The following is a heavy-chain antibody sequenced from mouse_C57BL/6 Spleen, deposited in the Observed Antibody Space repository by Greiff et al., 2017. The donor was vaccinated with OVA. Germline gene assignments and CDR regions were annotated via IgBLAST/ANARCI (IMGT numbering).Heavy chain of an antibody. CDR1: GFTFSDYY. D-gene: IGHD2-4*01. J-gene: IGHJ3*01. Sequence: EVKLVESGGGLVQPGGSLKLSCAASGFTFSDYYMYWVRQTPEKRLEWVAYISNGGGSTYYPDTVKGRFTISRDNAKNTLYLQMSRLKSEDTAMYYCARPFYYDYDAWFAYWGQGTLVTVSA. CDR3: ARPFYYDYDAWFAY. CDR2: ISNGGGST. V-gene: IGHV5-12*01.